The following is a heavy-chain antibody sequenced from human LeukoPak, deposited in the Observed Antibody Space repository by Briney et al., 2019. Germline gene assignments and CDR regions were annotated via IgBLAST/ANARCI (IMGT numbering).Heavy chain of an antibody. CDR3: ARQDRYSGFDTYYYAMDV. CDR1: GYSFTSYW. J-gene: IGHJ6*04. Sequence: GESLKISCKGSGYSFTSYWISWVRQMPGKGLEWMGRIDPSDSYTNYSPSFQGHVTISADKSISTAYLQWSSLKASDTAMYYCARQDRYSGFDTYYYAMDVWGKGTTVTVSS. D-gene: IGHD5-12*01. CDR2: IDPSDSYT. V-gene: IGHV5-10-1*01.